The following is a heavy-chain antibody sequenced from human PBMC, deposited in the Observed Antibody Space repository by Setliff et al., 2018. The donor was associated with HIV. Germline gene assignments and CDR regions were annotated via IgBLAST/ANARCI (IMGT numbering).Heavy chain of an antibody. D-gene: IGHD1-26*01. Sequence: ASVKVSCKASGYTFTGYYMHWVRQAPGQGLEWMGRINPNSGGTNYAQKCQGRVTMTRDTSISKAYMELSRLRSDDTAVYYCARGTRVGANDAFDIWGQGTRVT. CDR3: ARGTRVGANDAFDI. J-gene: IGHJ3*02. CDR1: GYTFTGYY. CDR2: INPNSGGT. V-gene: IGHV1-2*06.